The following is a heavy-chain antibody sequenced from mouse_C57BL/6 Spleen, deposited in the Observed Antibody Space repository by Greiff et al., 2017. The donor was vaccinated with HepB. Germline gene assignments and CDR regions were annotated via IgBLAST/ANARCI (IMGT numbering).Heavy chain of an antibody. CDR1: GFTFSDYG. V-gene: IGHV5-17*01. CDR2: ISSGSSTI. D-gene: IGHD2-4*01. Sequence: EVKLMESGGGLVKPGGSLKLSCAASGFTFSDYGMHWVRQAPEKGLEWVAYISSGSSTIYYAGTVKGRFTISRDNAKNTLFLQMTSLRSEDTAMYYCAYDYGYYAMDYWGQGTSVTVSS. J-gene: IGHJ4*01. CDR3: AYDYGYYAMDY.